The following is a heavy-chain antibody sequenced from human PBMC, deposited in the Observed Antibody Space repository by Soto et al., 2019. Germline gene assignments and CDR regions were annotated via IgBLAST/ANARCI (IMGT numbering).Heavy chain of an antibody. V-gene: IGHV1-69*13. J-gene: IGHJ4*02. D-gene: IGHD3-22*01. CDR3: AGSPYYYDSSGYYKDY. Sequence: GASVKVSCKASGGTFSSYAISWVRQAPGQGLEWMGEIIPIFGTANYAQKFQGRVTITADESTSTAYMELSSLRSEDTAVYYCAGSPYYYDSSGYYKDYWGQGTLVTVSS. CDR1: GGTFSSYA. CDR2: IIPIFGTA.